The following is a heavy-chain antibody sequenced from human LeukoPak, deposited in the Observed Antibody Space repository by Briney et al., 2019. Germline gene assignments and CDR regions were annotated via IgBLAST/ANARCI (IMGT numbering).Heavy chain of an antibody. D-gene: IGHD3-9*01. CDR3: AREGYYDILTGYFRGDY. CDR2: INTNTGNP. CDR1: GYTFTSYA. J-gene: IGHJ4*02. V-gene: IGHV7-4-1*02. Sequence: ASVKVSYKASGYTFTSYAMNWVRQAPGQGLEWMGWINTNTGNPTYAQGFTGRFVFSLDTSVSTAYLQISSLKAEDTAVYYCAREGYYDILTGYFRGDYWGQGTLVTVSS.